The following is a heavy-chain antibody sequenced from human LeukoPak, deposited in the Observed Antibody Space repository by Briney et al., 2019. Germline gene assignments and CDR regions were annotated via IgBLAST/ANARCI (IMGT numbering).Heavy chain of an antibody. J-gene: IGHJ4*02. CDR2: IYYSGRT. CDR3: ARDRPLFTMVRGVRARYYFDY. V-gene: IGHV4-30-4*01. CDR1: GGSISSGDYY. Sequence: SETLSLTCTVSGGSISSGDYYWSWIRQPPGKGLEWIGYIYYSGRTYYNPSLKSRVTISVDTSKNQFSLKLSSVTAADTAVYYCARDRPLFTMVRGVRARYYFDYWGQGTLVTVSS. D-gene: IGHD3-10*01.